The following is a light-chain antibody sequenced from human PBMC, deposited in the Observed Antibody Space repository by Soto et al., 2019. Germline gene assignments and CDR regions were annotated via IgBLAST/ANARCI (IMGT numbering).Light chain of an antibody. CDR2: DVS. J-gene: IGLJ2*01. V-gene: IGLV2-14*01. Sequence: QSALTQPASVFGSPGQSITISCTGTSSDVGGHNYVSWYQQHPGKAPKLMIYDVSNRPSGVSNRFSGSKSGNTASLTISGLQAEDEADYYCSSYTSSSTVVFGGGTKLTVL. CDR3: SSYTSSSTVV. CDR1: SSDVGGHNY.